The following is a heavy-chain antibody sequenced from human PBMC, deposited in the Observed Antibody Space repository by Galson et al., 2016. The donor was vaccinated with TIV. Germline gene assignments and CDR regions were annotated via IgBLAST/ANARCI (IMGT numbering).Heavy chain of an antibody. CDR1: GSTFGDCF. D-gene: IGHD6-19*01. J-gene: IGHJ4*02. CDR3: ARARYSNGWFTDF. V-gene: IGHV3-33*08. CDR2: MWFDGSDI. Sequence: SLRLSCAGSGSTFGDCFMYWIRQAPGKGLEWVAVMWFDGSDIYYADSVKGRFTISRDNSKNTLYLQMNSLRGEDTAAYYCARARYSNGWFTDFWGQGTLVTVSS.